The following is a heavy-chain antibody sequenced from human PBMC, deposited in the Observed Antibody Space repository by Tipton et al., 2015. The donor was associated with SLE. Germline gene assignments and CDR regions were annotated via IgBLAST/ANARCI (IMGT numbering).Heavy chain of an antibody. Sequence: TLSLTCTVSGGSISSGSYYWSWIRQPAGKGLEWIGHIYTSGSTNYNPSLKSRFTISVDTSKNQFSLKLSSVTAADTAVYYCARDVVATANWFDPWGPGTLVTVSS. J-gene: IGHJ5*02. CDR2: IYTSGST. D-gene: IGHD5-12*01. CDR1: GGSISSGSYY. V-gene: IGHV4-61*09. CDR3: ARDVVATANWFDP.